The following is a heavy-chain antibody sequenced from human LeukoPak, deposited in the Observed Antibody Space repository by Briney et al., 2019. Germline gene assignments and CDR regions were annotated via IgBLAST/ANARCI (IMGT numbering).Heavy chain of an antibody. CDR3: VRSIYGYYFYMDV. CDR2: MSRNSDSE. D-gene: IGHD5-18*01. J-gene: IGHJ6*03. Sequence: PGGSLRLSCAGTGYTFSSYGMNWVRQAPGKGLEWVSSMSRNSDSEKYADSVRGRFTISRDNAKNSLHLQMNSLGAEDTAVYYCVRSIYGYYFYMDVWGKGTTVTVSS. CDR1: GYTFSSYG. V-gene: IGHV3-48*01.